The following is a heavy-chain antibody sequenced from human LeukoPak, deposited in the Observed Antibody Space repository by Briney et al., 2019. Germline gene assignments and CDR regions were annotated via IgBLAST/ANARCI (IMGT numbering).Heavy chain of an antibody. CDR3: AAGDIHSSSSWDEYAFDI. Sequence: LAASVKVSCKASGFTFTSSAMQWVRQARGQRLEWIGWIVVGSGNTNYAQKFQERVTITRDMSTSTAYMELSSLRSEDTAVYYCAAGDIHSSSSWDEYAFDIWGQGTMVTVSS. CDR1: GFTFTSSA. CDR2: IVVGSGNT. D-gene: IGHD6-6*01. V-gene: IGHV1-58*02. J-gene: IGHJ3*02.